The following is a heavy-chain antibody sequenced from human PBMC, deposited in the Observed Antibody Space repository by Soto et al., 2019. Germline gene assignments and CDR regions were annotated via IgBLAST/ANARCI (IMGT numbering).Heavy chain of an antibody. CDR3: ARLVCDSIFGSLDY. V-gene: IGHV4-4*02. D-gene: IGHD3-9*01. J-gene: IGHJ4*02. Sequence: QVQLQESGPGLVKPSGTLSLTCAVSGGSISSADWCWSWVRQSPGQVLGWIGEISYSGSTSCKPSHRSRGTIASDKSESQCSLTLTSVISANTAVYYCARLVCDSIFGSLDYWVQGILVTVSS. CDR2: ISYSGST. CDR1: GGSISSADW.